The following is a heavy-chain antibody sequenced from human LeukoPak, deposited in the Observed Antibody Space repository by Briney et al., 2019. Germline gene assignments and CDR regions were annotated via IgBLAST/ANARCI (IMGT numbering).Heavy chain of an antibody. CDR3: ATTRYGDYRRFDY. CDR2: ISSDGGNK. V-gene: IGHV3-30*03. D-gene: IGHD4-17*01. Sequence: AGGSLRPSCAASGFTFSSYGMHWVRQAPGKGLEWVAVISSDGGNKYYADSVKGRFTISRDNSKNTLYLQMNSLRAEDTAVYYCATTRYGDYRRFDYWGQGTLVTVSS. CDR1: GFTFSSYG. J-gene: IGHJ4*02.